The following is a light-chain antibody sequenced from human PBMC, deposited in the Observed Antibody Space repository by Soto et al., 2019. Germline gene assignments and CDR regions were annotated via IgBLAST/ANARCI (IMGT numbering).Light chain of an antibody. CDR3: AAWDDNLNAWV. V-gene: IGLV1-44*01. J-gene: IGLJ3*02. Sequence: QSVLTQPPSASATPGQRVTISCSGSSSNIGENAVTWYQHLPGTAPKVLIYSDDQRPSGVPDRFSGSKSGTSASLAISGRQSEDEAHFYCAAWDDNLNAWVFGGGTKLTVL. CDR2: SDD. CDR1: SSNIGENA.